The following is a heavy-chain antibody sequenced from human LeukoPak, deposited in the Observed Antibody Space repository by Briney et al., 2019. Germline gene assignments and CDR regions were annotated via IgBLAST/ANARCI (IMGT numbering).Heavy chain of an antibody. Sequence: ASVRVSCKASGYTFTGYYMHWVRQAPGQGLEWMGRINPNSGGTNYAQKFQGRVTMTRDTSISTAYMGLSRLRSDDTAVYYCARGAAMDYFDYWGQGTLVTVSS. CDR3: ARGAAMDYFDY. CDR1: GYTFTGYY. V-gene: IGHV1-2*06. D-gene: IGHD2-2*01. CDR2: INPNSGGT. J-gene: IGHJ4*02.